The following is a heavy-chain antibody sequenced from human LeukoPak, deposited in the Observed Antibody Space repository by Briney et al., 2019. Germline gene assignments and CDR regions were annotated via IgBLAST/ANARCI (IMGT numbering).Heavy chain of an antibody. Sequence: GASVKVSCKASGYTFTGHYMYWVRQAPGQGLEWMGWINPNSGGTNYAQKFQGRVTMTRDTSISTAYMELSRLRSDDTAVYYCARGAHYHDSSEGYDYWGQGTLVTVSS. CDR2: INPNSGGT. D-gene: IGHD3-22*01. J-gene: IGHJ4*02. CDR1: GYTFTGHY. V-gene: IGHV1-2*02. CDR3: ARGAHYHDSSEGYDY.